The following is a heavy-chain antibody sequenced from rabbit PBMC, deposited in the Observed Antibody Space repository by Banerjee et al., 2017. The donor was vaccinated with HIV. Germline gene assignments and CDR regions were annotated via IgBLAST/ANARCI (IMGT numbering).Heavy chain of an antibody. CDR1: GLDFSSSYW. CDR2: IYTGGSGYT. V-gene: IGHV1S45*01. CDR3: ARDLPVSGGYSFDL. D-gene: IGHD1-1*01. J-gene: IGHJ4*01. Sequence: QEQLVEYGGDLVQPEGSLTLTCKASGLDFSSSYWICWVRQAPGKGLEWIACIYTGGSGYTYYANWAKGRFTISKTSSTTVTLQMTSLTAADTATYFCARDLPVSGGYSFDLWGPGTLVTVS.